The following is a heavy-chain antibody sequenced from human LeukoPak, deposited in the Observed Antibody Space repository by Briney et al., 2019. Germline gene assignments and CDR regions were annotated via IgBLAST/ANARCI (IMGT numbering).Heavy chain of an antibody. CDR2: IGNDGSKE. V-gene: IGHV3-30*02. J-gene: IGHJ4*02. D-gene: IGHD5-12*01. CDR3: AKDRRHSGYGIFDY. Sequence: GGSLRLSCAASGFTFSSHGVHWVRQAPGKGLEWVAFIGNDGSKEYYAESVKGRFTISRDNPKDTVYVQMNSLRAGDTALYYCAKDRRHSGYGIFDYWGQGTLVTVSS. CDR1: GFTFSSHG.